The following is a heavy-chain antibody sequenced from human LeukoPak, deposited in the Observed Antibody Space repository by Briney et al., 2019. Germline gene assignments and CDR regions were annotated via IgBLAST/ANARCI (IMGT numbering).Heavy chain of an antibody. CDR3: ARGQRTCNWNYDY. V-gene: IGHV4-30-4*08. CDR1: GGSISSGDYY. CDR2: IYYSGST. J-gene: IGHJ4*02. D-gene: IGHD1-7*01. Sequence: SQTLSLTCTVSGGSISSGDYYWSWIRQPPGKGLEWIGYIYYSGSTYYNPSLKSRVTISVDTSKNQFSLKLSSVTAADTAVYYCARGQRTCNWNYDYWGQGTLVTVSS.